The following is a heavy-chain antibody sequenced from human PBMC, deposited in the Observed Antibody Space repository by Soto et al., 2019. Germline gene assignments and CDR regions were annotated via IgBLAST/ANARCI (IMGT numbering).Heavy chain of an antibody. Sequence: GGSLRLSCAASGSTLSSYWMNWVRQAPGKGLVRVSRFNRDGGSTTFADSVKGRFTFSRDNAKNTLYLQMNSLRGEDTAVYYCASLAVDYGMDVWGQGTTVTVSS. CDR3: ASLAVDYGMDV. J-gene: IGHJ6*02. CDR2: FNRDGGST. CDR1: GSTLSSYW. V-gene: IGHV3-74*01.